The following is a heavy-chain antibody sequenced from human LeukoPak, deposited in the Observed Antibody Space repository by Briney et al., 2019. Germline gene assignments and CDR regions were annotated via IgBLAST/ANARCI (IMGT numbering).Heavy chain of an antibody. CDR2: ISSSSSYI. CDR1: GFTFSSYG. CDR3: ASGDFDY. Sequence: GRSLRLSCAASGFTFSSYGMHWVRQAPGKGLEWVSSISSSSSYITYADSLKGRFTISRDNAKNALYLQMNSLRGEDTAVYYCASGDFDYWGQGTLVTVSS. J-gene: IGHJ4*02. D-gene: IGHD3-10*01. V-gene: IGHV3-21*01.